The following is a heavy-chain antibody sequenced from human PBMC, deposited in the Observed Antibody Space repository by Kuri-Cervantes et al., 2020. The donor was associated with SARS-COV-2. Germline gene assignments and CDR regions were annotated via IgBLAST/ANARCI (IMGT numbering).Heavy chain of an antibody. J-gene: IGHJ3*02. CDR1: GFTFSSYS. Sequence: GGSLRLSCAASGFTFSSYSMNWVRQAPGKGLEWVSYISSSSSTIYYADSVKGRFTISRDNAENSLYLQMNSLRAEDTAVYYCARLSDIVVVPAAKKDDAFDIWGQGTMVTVS. CDR2: ISSSSSTI. D-gene: IGHD2-2*01. CDR3: ARLSDIVVVPAAKKDDAFDI. V-gene: IGHV3-48*01.